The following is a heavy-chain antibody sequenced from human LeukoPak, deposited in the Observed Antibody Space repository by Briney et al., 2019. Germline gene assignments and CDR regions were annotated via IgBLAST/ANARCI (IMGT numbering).Heavy chain of an antibody. D-gene: IGHD2-8*01. V-gene: IGHV3-23*01. J-gene: IGHJ5*02. Sequence: GGSLRLSCAASGFTFSSYAMSWVRQAPGKGLDWVSVISVSGGNTYYADSVKGRFTISRDNSKNTLYLQMNSLRAEDTAVYYCAKVRDCTNGVCPEWFDPWGQGTLVTVSS. CDR1: GFTFSSYA. CDR3: AKVRDCTNGVCPEWFDP. CDR2: ISVSGGNT.